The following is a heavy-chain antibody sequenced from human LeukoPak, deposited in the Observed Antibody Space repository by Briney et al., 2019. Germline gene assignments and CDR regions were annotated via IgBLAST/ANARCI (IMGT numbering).Heavy chain of an antibody. D-gene: IGHD4-11*01. CDR2: IGVQNGNT. Sequence: ASVTVSFQTVGYTFTNYGIAWVRQAPGQGLEWMGWIGVQNGNTNFGQKFQGRVTLTTDTSANTAYMELRGLRDDDTAIYYCARVPHSHFDHWGQGTLLIVSS. V-gene: IGHV1-18*01. CDR3: ARVPHSHFDH. J-gene: IGHJ4*02. CDR1: GYTFTNYG.